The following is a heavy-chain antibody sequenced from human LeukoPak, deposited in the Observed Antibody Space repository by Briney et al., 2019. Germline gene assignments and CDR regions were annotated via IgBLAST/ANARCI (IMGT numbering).Heavy chain of an antibody. Sequence: ASVKVSCKASGYTFTSYGISWVRQAPGQGLEWMGWISAYNGNTNYAQKLQGRVTMTTDTSTSTAYMELRSLRSDDTAVYYCARVKWFGELPQLSWFDPWGQGTLVTVSS. CDR1: GYTFTSYG. CDR2: ISAYNGNT. CDR3: ARVKWFGELPQLSWFDP. J-gene: IGHJ5*02. D-gene: IGHD3-10*01. V-gene: IGHV1-18*01.